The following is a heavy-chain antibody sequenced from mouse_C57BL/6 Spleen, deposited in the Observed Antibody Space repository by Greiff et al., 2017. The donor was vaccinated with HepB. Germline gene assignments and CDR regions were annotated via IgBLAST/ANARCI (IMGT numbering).Heavy chain of an antibody. CDR1: GYTFTDYY. CDR3: ARDDYDGAWFAY. Sequence: VKLQQSGAELVRPGASVKLSCKASGYTFTDYYINWVKQRPGQGLEWIARIYPGSGNTYYNEKFKGKATLTAEKSSSTAYMQLSSLTSEDSAVYFCARDDYDGAWFAYWGQGTLVTVSA. V-gene: IGHV1-76*01. J-gene: IGHJ3*01. D-gene: IGHD2-4*01. CDR2: IYPGSGNT.